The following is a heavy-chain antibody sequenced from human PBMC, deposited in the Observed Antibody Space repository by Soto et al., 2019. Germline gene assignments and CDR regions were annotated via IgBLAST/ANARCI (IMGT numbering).Heavy chain of an antibody. CDR3: ARDPRGVFWGGTAEAFDI. Sequence: QVQLVQSGAEVKKPGSSVKVSCKASGGTFSSYTISWVRQAPGQGLEWMGRIIPILGIANYAKKFQGRVTITADKSTSTAYMALSRLRSEDTAVYYCARDPRGVFWGGTAEAFDIWGQGTMVTVSS. CDR2: IIPILGIA. V-gene: IGHV1-69*08. CDR1: GGTFSSYT. D-gene: IGHD3-3*01. J-gene: IGHJ3*02.